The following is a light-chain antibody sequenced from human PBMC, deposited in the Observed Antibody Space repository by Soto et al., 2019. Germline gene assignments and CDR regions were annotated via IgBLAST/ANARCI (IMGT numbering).Light chain of an antibody. CDR3: AAWDVSLNGPA. Sequence: QSVLTQPPSASGTPGQSVTISCSGSNSNIGSDSVSWYQHLPGSALKVVIYRNNLRPSGVPDRFSGSKSGTSGSLAISGLQSEDEALYYCAAWDVSLNGPAFVGGTKLTVL. J-gene: IGLJ2*01. V-gene: IGLV1-44*01. CDR1: NSNIGSDS. CDR2: RNN.